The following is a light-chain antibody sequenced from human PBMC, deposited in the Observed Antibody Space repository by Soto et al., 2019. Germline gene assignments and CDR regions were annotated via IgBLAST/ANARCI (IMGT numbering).Light chain of an antibody. CDR1: QSVSSN. CDR2: GAS. J-gene: IGKJ4*01. CDR3: HQYNNWPPLT. V-gene: IGKV3-15*01. Sequence: EIVMTQSPATLSVSPGERATLSCRASQSVSSNLAWYQQKPGQAPRLLIYGASTRATGIPARFSGSGSRTDFTITISSLQSEDFAVYYCHQYNNWPPLTFGGGTKVEIK.